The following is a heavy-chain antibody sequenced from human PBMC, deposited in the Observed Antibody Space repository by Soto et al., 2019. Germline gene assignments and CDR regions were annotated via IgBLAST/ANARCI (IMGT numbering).Heavy chain of an antibody. J-gene: IGHJ4*02. Sequence: PGGSLRLSCVASGFTLWNYAMSWVRQAPGKGLEWVSAISYGGGTTYYADSVKGRFTISRDNSKNTLYLQMNSLRAEDTAVYYCAKNPGYYYDSTGYHFDYWGQGTRVTVSS. V-gene: IGHV3-23*01. CDR3: AKNPGYYYDSTGYHFDY. D-gene: IGHD3-22*01. CDR2: ISYGGGTT. CDR1: GFTLWNYA.